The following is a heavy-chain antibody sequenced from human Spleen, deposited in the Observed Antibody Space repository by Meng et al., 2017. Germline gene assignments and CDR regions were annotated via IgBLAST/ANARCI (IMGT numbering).Heavy chain of an antibody. J-gene: IGHJ4*02. D-gene: IGHD3-10*01. CDR1: GWSFSDHH. CDR3: ARGPITMAHDFDY. V-gene: IGHV4-34*01. CDR2: INHRGCT. Sequence: QVQLQQWGGVLLRPSGTLSITCVVSGWSFSDHHRSSCREPRGRGLEWIGEINHRGCTSYNACLESRASMSVDTSQNNLSLQLSSGTAADSALYYCARGPITMAHDFDYWGLGTLVTVSS.